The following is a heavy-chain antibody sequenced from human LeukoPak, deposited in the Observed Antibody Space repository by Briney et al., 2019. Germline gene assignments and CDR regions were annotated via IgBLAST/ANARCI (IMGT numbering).Heavy chain of an antibody. Sequence: PEGSLRLSCAASGFTFSGSAMHWVRQASGKGLEWVGRIRSKANSYATAYAASVKGRFTISRDDSKNTAYLQMNSLKTEDTAVYYCTGLGDCSSTSCYVTPGHWGQGTLVTVSS. CDR2: IRSKANSYAT. V-gene: IGHV3-73*01. D-gene: IGHD2-2*01. CDR3: TGLGDCSSTSCYVTPGH. CDR1: GFTFSGSA. J-gene: IGHJ4*02.